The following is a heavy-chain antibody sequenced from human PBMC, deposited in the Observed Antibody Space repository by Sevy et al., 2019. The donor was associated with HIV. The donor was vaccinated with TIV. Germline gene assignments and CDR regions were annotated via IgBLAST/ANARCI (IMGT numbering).Heavy chain of an antibody. CDR3: ARDQHDYAGNVRTGWFDP. CDR2: ISYDGTNK. CDR1: GFTFSSYA. J-gene: IGHJ5*02. Sequence: GGSLRLSCAASGFTFSSYAMHWVRQAPGKGLEWVAVISYDGTNKYYADSVKGRFTISRDNSKKILYMQMNSLRGEDTAVYYCARDQHDYAGNVRTGWFDPWGQGTLVTVSS. D-gene: IGHD4-17*01. V-gene: IGHV3-30-3*01.